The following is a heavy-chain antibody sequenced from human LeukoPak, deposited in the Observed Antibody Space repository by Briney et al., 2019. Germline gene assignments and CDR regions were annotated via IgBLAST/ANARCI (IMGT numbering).Heavy chain of an antibody. CDR3: ARDRTRFFL. D-gene: IGHD3-3*01. J-gene: IGHJ4*02. CDR2: IRPDGSEK. V-gene: IGHV3-7*01. Sequence: PGGSLRLSCAASGFIFSNDWMSWVRQAPGKGLEWVANIRPDGSEKYYVDSVKGRFTISRDNAKNSLHLQMNSLRAEDTAVYYCARDRTRFFLGGQGTLVTVSS. CDR1: GFIFSNDW.